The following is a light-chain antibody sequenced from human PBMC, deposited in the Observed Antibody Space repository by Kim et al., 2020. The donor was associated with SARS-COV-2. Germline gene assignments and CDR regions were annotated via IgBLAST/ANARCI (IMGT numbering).Light chain of an antibody. CDR1: QSVRSSY. CDR2: GAS. J-gene: IGKJ3*01. Sequence: EIVLTQSPGTLSLSPGERATLSGRASQSVRSSYLAWYQQKPGQAPRLLIYGASSRATGIPDRFSGSGSGTDFTLTISRLEPEDFVMYYCQQYGSSPGITFGPGTKVDIK. V-gene: IGKV3-20*01. CDR3: QQYGSSPGIT.